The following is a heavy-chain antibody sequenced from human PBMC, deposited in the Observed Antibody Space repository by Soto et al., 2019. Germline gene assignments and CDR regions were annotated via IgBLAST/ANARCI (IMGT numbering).Heavy chain of an antibody. CDR2: INHSGST. D-gene: IGHD6-13*01. V-gene: IGHV4-34*01. Sequence: SETLSLTCAVYGGSFSGYYWSWIRQPPGKGLEWIGEINHSGSTNYNPSLKSRVTISVDTSKNQFSLKLSSVTAADTAVYYCVAAGRNWFDPWGQGTLVTVSS. CDR3: VAAGRNWFDP. CDR1: GGSFSGYY. J-gene: IGHJ5*02.